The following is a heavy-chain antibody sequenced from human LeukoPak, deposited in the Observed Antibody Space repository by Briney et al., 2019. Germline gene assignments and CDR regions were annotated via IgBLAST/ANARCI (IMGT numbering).Heavy chain of an antibody. V-gene: IGHV4-59*11. Sequence: SETLSLTCSVSDDSFSTHYWTWIRQPPGKRLEWIGYISSIGSTNSNPSLKSRVTISVDTSKKRFSLKMTSVTAAATAVYYCARDPTTVTKGFDIWGQGTMVTVSS. CDR1: DDSFSTHY. D-gene: IGHD4-17*01. CDR3: ARDPTTVTKGFDI. J-gene: IGHJ3*02. CDR2: ISSIGST.